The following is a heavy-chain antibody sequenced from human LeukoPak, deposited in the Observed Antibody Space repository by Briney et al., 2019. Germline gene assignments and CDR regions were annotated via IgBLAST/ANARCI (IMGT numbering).Heavy chain of an antibody. Sequence: ASVKVSCKASGYTFTSYAMNWVRQAPGQGLEWMGWINTNTRNPTYAQGFTGRFVFSLDTSVSTAYLQISSLKAEDTAVYYCARGGYDISTGYYLGYGMDVWGQGTTVTVSS. CDR2: INTNTRNP. J-gene: IGHJ6*02. V-gene: IGHV7-4-1*02. D-gene: IGHD3-9*01. CDR3: ARGGYDISTGYYLGYGMDV. CDR1: GYTFTSYA.